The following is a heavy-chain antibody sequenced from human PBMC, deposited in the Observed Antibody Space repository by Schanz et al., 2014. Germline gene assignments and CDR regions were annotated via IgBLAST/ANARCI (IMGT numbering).Heavy chain of an antibody. Sequence: QVQLVQSGAEVKKPGSSMKVSCKASGGTFNSYTINWVRQAPGQGLEWMGRIIPILGIANYAQKFQGRVSITADRSTSTVYLELSSLRSDDTAVYYCGRGISRSYIDFWGQGTLITVSS. D-gene: IGHD3-10*01. V-gene: IGHV1-69*02. CDR2: IIPILGIA. J-gene: IGHJ4*02. CDR3: GRGISRSYIDF. CDR1: GGTFNSYT.